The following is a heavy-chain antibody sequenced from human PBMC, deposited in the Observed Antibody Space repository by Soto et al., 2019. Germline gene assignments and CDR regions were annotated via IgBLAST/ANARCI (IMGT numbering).Heavy chain of an antibody. CDR1: GGSISSGGYY. CDR3: ARDRVGATSAGYYYYGMDV. J-gene: IGHJ6*02. D-gene: IGHD1-26*01. CDR2: IYYSGST. Sequence: PSETLSLTCTVSGGSISSGGYYWSWIRQHPGKGLEWIGYIYYSGSTYYNPSLKSRVTISVDTSKNQFSLKLSSVTAADTAVYYCARDRVGATSAGYYYYGMDVWGQGTTVTV. V-gene: IGHV4-31*03.